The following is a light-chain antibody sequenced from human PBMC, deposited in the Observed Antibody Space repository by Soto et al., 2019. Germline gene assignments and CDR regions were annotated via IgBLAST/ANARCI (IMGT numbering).Light chain of an antibody. Sequence: DIVMTQSPLSLPVTPGEPASISCRSSQSLLHSNGYNYLDWYLQKPGQSPQLLIYLCSNRASGVPDRLSGSGSGTDFTLEISRVEAEDVGVYYCMQALQTPTFGQGTKVEIK. CDR2: LCS. CDR3: MQALQTPT. J-gene: IGKJ1*01. V-gene: IGKV2-28*01. CDR1: QSLLHSNGYNY.